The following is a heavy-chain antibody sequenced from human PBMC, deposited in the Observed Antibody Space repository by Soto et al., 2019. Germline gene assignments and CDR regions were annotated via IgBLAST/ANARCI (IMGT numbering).Heavy chain of an antibody. CDR1: GGSISSGDYY. D-gene: IGHD1-26*01. CDR3: ARGGGSYRNAIDY. CDR2: IYYSGST. Sequence: QVQLQESGPGLVKPSQTLSLTCTVSGGSISSGDYYWSWIRQPPGKGLEWIGYIYYSGSTYYNPALKSRVTISVDTSKNQFSRKLSSVTAADTAVYYCARGGGSYRNAIDYWGQGTLVTVSS. V-gene: IGHV4-30-4*01. J-gene: IGHJ4*02.